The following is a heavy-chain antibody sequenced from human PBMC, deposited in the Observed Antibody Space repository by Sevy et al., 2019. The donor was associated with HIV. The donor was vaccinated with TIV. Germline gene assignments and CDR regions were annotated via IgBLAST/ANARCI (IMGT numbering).Heavy chain of an antibody. D-gene: IGHD1-26*01. Sequence: ASVKVSCKASGYTFTGYYMHWVRQAPGQGLEWMGWINPNSGGTNYAQKFQGRVTMTRDTSIRTAYMELSRLRSDDTAVYYCARTLEWELLYTDYWGQGTLVTVSS. J-gene: IGHJ4*02. CDR1: GYTFTGYY. CDR3: ARTLEWELLYTDY. V-gene: IGHV1-2*02. CDR2: INPNSGGT.